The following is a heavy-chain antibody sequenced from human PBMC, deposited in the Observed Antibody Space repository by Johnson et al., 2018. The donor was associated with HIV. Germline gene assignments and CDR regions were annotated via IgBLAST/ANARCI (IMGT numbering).Heavy chain of an antibody. D-gene: IGHD4-17*01. CDR1: EFTVSSNY. J-gene: IGHJ3*01. CDR2: INSDGSST. V-gene: IGHV3-74*02. CDR3: ARHYGWGDHWDAFDV. Sequence: VQLVESGGGLIQPGGSLRLSCAASEFTVSSNYMSWVRQAPGKGLEWVSRINSDGSSTNYADSVKGRFTISRDNAKNTLYLQMSSLRAEDTAVYYCARHYGWGDHWDAFDVWGQGTMVTVSS.